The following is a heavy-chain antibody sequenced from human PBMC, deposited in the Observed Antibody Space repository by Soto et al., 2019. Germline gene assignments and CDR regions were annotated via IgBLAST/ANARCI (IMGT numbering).Heavy chain of an antibody. CDR2: IYTSGST. Sequence: SETLSLTCTVSVGSISSYYWSLIRQPAGKGLEWIGRIYTSGSTNYNPSLKIRVTMSVDTSKNQFSLKLSSVTAADTAVYYCARVSGSGTTSWEYWGQGTMVTVSS. D-gene: IGHD1-7*01. J-gene: IGHJ4*02. CDR3: ARVSGSGTTSWEY. CDR1: VGSISSYY. V-gene: IGHV4-4*07.